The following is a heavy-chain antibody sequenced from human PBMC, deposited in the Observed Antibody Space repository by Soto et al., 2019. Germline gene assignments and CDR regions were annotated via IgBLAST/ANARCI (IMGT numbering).Heavy chain of an antibody. D-gene: IGHD3-10*01. CDR3: AVGYGSGVLDFYGMDV. J-gene: IGHJ6*02. CDR2: VWYDGSNK. CDR1: GFNFNTYG. V-gene: IGHV3-33*01. Sequence: HVQLVESGGGVVQPGRSLRLSCATSGFNFNTYGMHWVRQAPGKGLEWVAVVWYDGSNKYYADSVKGRFTISRDNSKNPLDLQMNSLRAEDTAVYYCAVGYGSGVLDFYGMDVWGQGSTVTVSS.